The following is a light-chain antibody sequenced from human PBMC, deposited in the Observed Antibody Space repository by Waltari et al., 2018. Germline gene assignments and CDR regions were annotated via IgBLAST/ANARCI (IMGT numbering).Light chain of an antibody. J-gene: IGLJ3*02. CDR2: EGT. Sequence: QSALTQPASVSGSPGQSITIPRTGTSSDVGNYHLVSWYQQHPGKAPKFIIYEGTKRPSGVSDCFSGSNSGITASLTISGLQAEDEADYYCCLHGGSSWVFGGGTKLTVI. CDR3: CLHGGSSWV. CDR1: SSDVGNYHL. V-gene: IGLV2-23*01.